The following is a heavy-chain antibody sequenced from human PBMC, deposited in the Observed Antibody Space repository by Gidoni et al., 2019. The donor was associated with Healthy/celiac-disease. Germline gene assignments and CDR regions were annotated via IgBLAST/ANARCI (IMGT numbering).Heavy chain of an antibody. CDR1: GYTFTSYG. Sequence: QVQLVQSGAEVKKPGASVKVSCTASGYTFTSYGISWVRQAPGQGLEWMGWISAYNGNTNYAQKLQGRVTMTTDTSTSTAYMELRSLRSDDTAVYYCARVFVGNYYDSSGPGDYWGQGTLVTVSS. CDR2: ISAYNGNT. D-gene: IGHD3-22*01. V-gene: IGHV1-18*01. J-gene: IGHJ4*02. CDR3: ARVFVGNYYDSSGPGDY.